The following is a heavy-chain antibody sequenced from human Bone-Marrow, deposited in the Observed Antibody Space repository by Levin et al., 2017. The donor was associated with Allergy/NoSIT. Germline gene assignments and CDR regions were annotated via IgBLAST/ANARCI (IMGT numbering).Heavy chain of an antibody. D-gene: IGHD6-13*01. Sequence: ASVKVSCKASGYTFTSYAMNWVRQAPGQGLEWMGWINTNTGNPTYAQGFTGRFVFSLDTSVSTAYLQICSLKAEDTAVYYCARETGIAAADAYYYGMDVWGQGTTVTVSS. CDR3: ARETGIAAADAYYYGMDV. V-gene: IGHV7-4-1*01. J-gene: IGHJ6*02. CDR1: GYTFTSYA. CDR2: INTNTGNP.